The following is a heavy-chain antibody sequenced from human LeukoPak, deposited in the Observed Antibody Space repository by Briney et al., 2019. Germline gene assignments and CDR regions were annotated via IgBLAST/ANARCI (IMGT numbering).Heavy chain of an antibody. V-gene: IGHV3-53*01. CDR1: GFTVNSNY. Sequence: PGGSLRLSGAASGFTVNSNYMSWVRQAPPKGLEWVSVIYSGGSTYYADSVKGGFTISRDDSKNTLYLQLNSLRAEDTAVYYCARVAVAGTFCYYYYMDVWGKGTTVTVSS. J-gene: IGHJ6*03. CDR3: ARVAVAGTFCYYYYMDV. CDR2: IYSGGST. D-gene: IGHD6-19*01.